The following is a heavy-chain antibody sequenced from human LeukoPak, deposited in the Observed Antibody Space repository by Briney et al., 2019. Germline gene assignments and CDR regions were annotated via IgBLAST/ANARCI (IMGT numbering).Heavy chain of an antibody. Sequence: PGGSLRLSCAASGFTFSKYWMSWVRQAPGKGLEWVANIRQDGSEKYYVDSVKGRFINSRDNAKNLLYLQMNSLRAEDTAVYYCATEQGNYFQYWGQGTLVTVSS. V-gene: IGHV3-7*05. CDR3: ATEQGNYFQY. J-gene: IGHJ4*02. CDR1: GFTFSKYW. CDR2: IRQDGSEK.